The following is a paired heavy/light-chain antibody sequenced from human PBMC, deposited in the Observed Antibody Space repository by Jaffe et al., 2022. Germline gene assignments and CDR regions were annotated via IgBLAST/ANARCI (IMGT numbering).Heavy chain of an antibody. CDR3: AKVSLSSAYDLDY. V-gene: IGHV3-23*01. CDR2: ISGSGGST. Sequence: EVQVLESGGGLVQPGGSLRLSCATSGFTFSNSAMSWVRQAPGKGLEWVSTISGSGGSTFYADSVKGRFTISRVNSKNTLYLQMNSLRAEDTAVYYCAKVSLSSAYDLDYWGQGTLVTVSS. D-gene: IGHD5-12*01. J-gene: IGHJ4*02. CDR1: GFTFSNSA.
Light chain of an antibody. Sequence: SYELTQPSSVSVSPGQTARITCSGDVLAKKYARWFQQKPGQAPVLVIYKDSERPSGIPERFSGSSSGTTVTLTISGAQVEDEADYYCYSAADNNVVFGGGTKLTVL. CDR2: KDS. V-gene: IGLV3-27*01. CDR1: VLAKKY. CDR3: YSAADNNVV. J-gene: IGLJ2*01.